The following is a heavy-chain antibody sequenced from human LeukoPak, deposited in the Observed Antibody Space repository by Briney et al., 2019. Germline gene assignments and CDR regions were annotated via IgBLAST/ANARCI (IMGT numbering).Heavy chain of an antibody. CDR3: ARNSYYYGSGSLDY. V-gene: IGHV4-61*01. CDR2: IYYSGST. CDR1: GGSVSSGSYY. J-gene: IGHJ4*02. Sequence: PSETLSLTCTVSGGSVSSGSYYWSWIRQPPGKGLEWIGYIYYSGSTNYNPSLKSRVTISVDTSKNQFSLELSSVTAADTAVYYCARNSYYYGSGSLDYWGQGTLVTVSS. D-gene: IGHD3-10*01.